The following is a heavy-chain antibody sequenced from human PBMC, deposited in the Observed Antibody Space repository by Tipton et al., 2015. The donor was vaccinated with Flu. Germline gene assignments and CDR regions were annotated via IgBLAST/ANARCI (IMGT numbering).Heavy chain of an antibody. CDR1: GFTFSSYG. Sequence: SLRLSCAASGFTFSSYGMHWVRQAPGKGLEWVAVIWYDGSNKYYADSVKGRFTISRDNSKNTLYLQMNSLRAEDTAVYYCAREGTDYGDYAVPDYWGQGTLVTVSS. CDR2: IWYDGSNK. CDR3: AREGTDYGDYAVPDY. J-gene: IGHJ4*02. V-gene: IGHV3-30*19. D-gene: IGHD4-17*01.